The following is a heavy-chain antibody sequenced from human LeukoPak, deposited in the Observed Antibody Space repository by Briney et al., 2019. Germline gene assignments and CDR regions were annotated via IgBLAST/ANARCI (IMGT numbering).Heavy chain of an antibody. J-gene: IGHJ3*02. CDR1: GGSISSYY. CDR3: ARVHRLVPGPFHI. Sequence: SETLSLTCTVSGGSISSYYWSWIRQPPGKGLEWIGYIYYSGSTNYNPSLKSRVTISVDTSKNQFSLNLRSVIAADTAVFYCARVHRLVPGPFHIWGQGTMVIVSS. D-gene: IGHD6-6*01. CDR2: IYYSGST. V-gene: IGHV4-59*01.